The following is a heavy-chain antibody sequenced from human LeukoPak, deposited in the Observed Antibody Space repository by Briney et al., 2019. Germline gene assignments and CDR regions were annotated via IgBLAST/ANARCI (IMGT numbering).Heavy chain of an antibody. CDR2: IKQDGSEK. J-gene: IGHJ6*03. CDR1: GFTLSSYW. CDR3: ARIRFGESYAPKSYYYYYMDV. Sequence: GGSLRLSCAASGFTLSSYWMSWVRQAPGKGLEWVANIKQDGSEKYYVDSVKGRFAISRDNAKNSLYLQMNRLRVEDTAVYYCARIRFGESYAPKSYYYYYMDVWGIGTTVTISS. V-gene: IGHV3-7*01. D-gene: IGHD3-10*01.